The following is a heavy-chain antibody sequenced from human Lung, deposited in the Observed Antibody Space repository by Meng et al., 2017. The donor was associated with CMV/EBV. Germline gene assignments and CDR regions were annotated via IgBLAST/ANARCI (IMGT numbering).Heavy chain of an antibody. CDR3: VRGQLFCSGGSCYQHFDP. J-gene: IGHJ5*02. V-gene: IGHV3-30-3*01. CDR1: GFTFSSFA. D-gene: IGHD2-15*01. Sequence: SCAASGFTFSSFAMHWVRQAPGKGLECVAVISYNGFNEYYADSVKGRFTISRDNSKNTLSLQMSSLRAEDTALYYCVRGQLFCSGGSCYQHFDPWGQGTXVTVSS. CDR2: ISYNGFNE.